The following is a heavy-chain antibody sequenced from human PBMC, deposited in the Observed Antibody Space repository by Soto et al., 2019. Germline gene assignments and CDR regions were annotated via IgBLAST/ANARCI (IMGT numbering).Heavy chain of an antibody. V-gene: IGHV4-59*01. CDR2: IYYTGSA. J-gene: IGHJ3*02. CDR1: GGSISPYY. CDR3: ARDRGEPGIDAFDI. Sequence: SETLSLTCSVSGGSISPYYWSWIRQPPGKGLEWIGYIYYTGSASSNPSLRSRVTISLDTSKKQFSLKLTSVTAADTAMYYCARDRGEPGIDAFDIWGQGTMVTVSS. D-gene: IGHD3-16*01.